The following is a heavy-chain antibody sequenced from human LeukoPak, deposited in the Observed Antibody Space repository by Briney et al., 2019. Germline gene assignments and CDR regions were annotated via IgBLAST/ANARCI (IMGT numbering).Heavy chain of an antibody. D-gene: IGHD5-24*01. CDR1: GGSISSSSYY. CDR2: IYYSGST. Sequence: SETLSLTCTVSGGSISSSSYYWGWIRQPPGKGLEWIGSIYYSGSTNYNPSLKSRVTISVDTSKNQFSLKLSSVTAADTAVYYCARRSGDGYNSYYMDVWGKGTTVTISS. V-gene: IGHV4-39*07. CDR3: ARRSGDGYNSYYMDV. J-gene: IGHJ6*03.